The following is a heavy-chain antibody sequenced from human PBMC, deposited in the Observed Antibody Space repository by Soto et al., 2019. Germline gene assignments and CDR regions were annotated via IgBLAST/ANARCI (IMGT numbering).Heavy chain of an antibody. J-gene: IGHJ4*02. CDR2: IDWDDDK. D-gene: IGHD2-21*01. CDR1: GFSLSTSGMC. CDR3: ARGVGPKCYWDLDC. V-gene: IGHV2-70*01. Sequence: SGPTLVNPTHTLTLTCTFSGFSLSTSGMCVSWIRQPPGKALDWLALIDWDDDKYYSTSLKTRLTISKDTSKNQVVLTMTNMEPGDAATYYCARGVGPKCYWDLDCSGQRTL.